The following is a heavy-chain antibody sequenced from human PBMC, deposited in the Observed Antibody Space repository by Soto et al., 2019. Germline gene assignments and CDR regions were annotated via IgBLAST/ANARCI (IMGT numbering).Heavy chain of an antibody. J-gene: IGHJ4*02. V-gene: IGHV3-11*01. D-gene: IGHD6-19*01. CDR2: ISSSGSTT. CDR3: ARRRSSGCYESYFDY. Sequence: QVQLVESGGGLVKPGGSLRLSCAASGFTLSDYYMTWIRQAPGKGLEWVSHISSSGSTTYYADSVKGRFTISRDNAKNSLYLQMNSLRAEDTAVYYCARRRSSGCYESYFDYWGPGNLVTVSS. CDR1: GFTLSDYY.